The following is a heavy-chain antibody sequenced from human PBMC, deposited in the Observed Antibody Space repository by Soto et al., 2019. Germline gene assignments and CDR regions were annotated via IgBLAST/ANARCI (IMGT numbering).Heavy chain of an antibody. Sequence: SETLSLTCAVSGYSISSGYYWGWIRQPPGKGLEWIGSIYHSGSTYYNPSLKSRVTISVDTSKNQFSLKLRSVTATDTAVYYCARHVGSGDVLTGYPRYNYYGMDVWGQGTTVTVSS. CDR1: GYSISSGYY. D-gene: IGHD3-9*01. CDR3: ARHVGSGDVLTGYPRYNYYGMDV. V-gene: IGHV4-38-2*01. J-gene: IGHJ6*02. CDR2: IYHSGST.